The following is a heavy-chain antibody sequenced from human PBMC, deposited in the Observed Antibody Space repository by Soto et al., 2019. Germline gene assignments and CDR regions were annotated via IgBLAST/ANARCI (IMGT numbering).Heavy chain of an antibody. CDR2: ISVYNGNT. V-gene: IGHV1-18*01. Sequence: QVQLVQSGAEVKKPGASVKVSCKASGYTFKTYGINWVRQAPGQGLEWMGWISVYNGNTNYAQRLQGRVTMTTDTSTNTVYMELRSLTSDDTAVYYCARDHLSQLGTGGYWGQGTLVTVSS. CDR3: ARDHLSQLGTGGY. D-gene: IGHD3-16*01. CDR1: GYTFKTYG. J-gene: IGHJ4*02.